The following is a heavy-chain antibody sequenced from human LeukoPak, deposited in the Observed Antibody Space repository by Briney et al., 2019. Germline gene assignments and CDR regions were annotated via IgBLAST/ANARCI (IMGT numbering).Heavy chain of an antibody. J-gene: IGHJ4*02. CDR2: ISSSSSYI. CDR3: ARDRGDYYDSSGYRDY. D-gene: IGHD3-22*01. V-gene: IGHV3-21*03. Sequence: GGSLRLSCAASGFTFSSYRMNWVRQAPGKGLEWVSSISSSSSYIYYADSVKGRFTISRDNAKNSLYLQMNSLRAEDTAVYYCARDRGDYYDSSGYRDYWGQGTLVTVSS. CDR1: GFTFSSYR.